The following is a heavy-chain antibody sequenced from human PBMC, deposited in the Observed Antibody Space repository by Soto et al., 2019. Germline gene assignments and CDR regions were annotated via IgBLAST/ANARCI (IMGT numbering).Heavy chain of an antibody. CDR1: GFTVSSNY. J-gene: IGHJ6*02. V-gene: IGHV3-53*01. CDR2: IYSGGST. D-gene: IGHD6-19*01. Sequence: PGGSLRLSCAASGFTVSSNYMSWVRQAPGKGLEWVSVIYSGGSTYYADSVKGRFTISRDNSKNTLYLQMNSLRAEDTAVYYCAREYSSGGYYYGMDVWAQGTTVTVSS. CDR3: AREYSSGGYYYGMDV.